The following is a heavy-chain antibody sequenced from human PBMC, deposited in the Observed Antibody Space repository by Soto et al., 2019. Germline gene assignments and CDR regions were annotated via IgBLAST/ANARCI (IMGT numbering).Heavy chain of an antibody. CDR1: GYSFTSLD. CDR2: MQPSSGRT. J-gene: IGHJ4*02. CDR3: ARGVTAGVDY. D-gene: IGHD1-26*01. V-gene: IGHV1-8*01. Sequence: ASVKVSCKASGYSFTSLDINWVRQTTGQGLEWMGWMQPSSGRTGYAQKFQGRVTVTRDTSINTAYMELSSLTSDDTAFYYCARGVTAGVDYWGQGTPVTVSS.